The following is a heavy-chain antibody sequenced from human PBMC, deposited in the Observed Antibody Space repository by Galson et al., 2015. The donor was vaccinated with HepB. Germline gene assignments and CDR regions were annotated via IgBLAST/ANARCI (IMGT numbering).Heavy chain of an antibody. CDR2: ISAYNGNT. V-gene: IGHV1-18*04. Sequence: SVKVSCKASGYTFTSYGISWVRQAPGQGLEWMGWISAYNGNTNYAQKLQGRVTMTTDTSTSTAYIELKSLRSDDTAVYYCARENNFYDSRYAFDLWGPGTMVIVSS. J-gene: IGHJ3*01. CDR1: GYTFTSYG. CDR3: ARENNFYDSRYAFDL. D-gene: IGHD3-22*01.